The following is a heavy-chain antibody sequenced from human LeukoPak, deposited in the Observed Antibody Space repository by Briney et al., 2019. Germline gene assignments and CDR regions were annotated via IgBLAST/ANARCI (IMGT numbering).Heavy chain of an antibody. D-gene: IGHD4-23*01. CDR1: GYTFTSYA. Sequence: ASVKVSCKASGYTFTSYAMHWVRQAPGQRLEWMGWINAGNGNTKYSQKFQGRVTITRDTSASTAYMELSSLRSEDTAVYYCARVFGGNIRHDAFDIWGQGTMVTVSS. CDR2: INAGNGNT. CDR3: ARVFGGNIRHDAFDI. V-gene: IGHV1-3*01. J-gene: IGHJ3*02.